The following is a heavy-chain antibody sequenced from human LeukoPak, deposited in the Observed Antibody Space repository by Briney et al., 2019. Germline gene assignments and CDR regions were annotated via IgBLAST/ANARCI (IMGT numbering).Heavy chain of an antibody. CDR3: ARDRSYYDILTGYYSPYDY. D-gene: IGHD3-9*01. CDR2: ISAYNGNT. CDR1: GYTFTSYG. J-gene: IGHJ4*02. Sequence: ASVKVSCKASGYTFTSYGISWVRQAPGQGLEWMGWISAYNGNTNYAQKLQGRVTMTTDTSTSTAYMDLRSLRSDDTAVYYCARDRSYYDILTGYYSPYDYWGQGTLVTVSS. V-gene: IGHV1-18*01.